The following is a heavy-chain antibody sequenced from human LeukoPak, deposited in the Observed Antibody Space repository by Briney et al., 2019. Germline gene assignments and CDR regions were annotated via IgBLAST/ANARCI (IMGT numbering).Heavy chain of an antibody. J-gene: IGHJ6*02. CDR3: ARDFGIAARPREDYYYGMDV. D-gene: IGHD6-6*01. Sequence: ASVKVSCKASGYTFTSYGISWVRQAPGQGLEWMGWISAYNGNTNYAQKLQGRVTMTTDTSTSTAYMELRSLRSDDTAVYYCARDFGIAARPREDYYYGMDVWGQETTVTVSS. V-gene: IGHV1-18*01. CDR2: ISAYNGNT. CDR1: GYTFTSYG.